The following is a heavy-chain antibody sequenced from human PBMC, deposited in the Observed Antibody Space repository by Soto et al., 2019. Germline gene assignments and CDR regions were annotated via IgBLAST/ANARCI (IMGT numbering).Heavy chain of an antibody. J-gene: IGHJ4*02. D-gene: IGHD6-19*01. CDR2: ISYDGSNK. CDR1: GFTFSSYA. Sequence: GGSLRLSCAASGFTFSSYAMHWVRQAPGKGLEWVAVISYDGSNKYYADSVKGRFTISRDNSKNTLYLQMNSLRAEDTAVYYCARGRYSSGWYVLLDIDYWGQGTLVTVSS. CDR3: ARGRYSSGWYVLLDIDY. V-gene: IGHV3-30-3*01.